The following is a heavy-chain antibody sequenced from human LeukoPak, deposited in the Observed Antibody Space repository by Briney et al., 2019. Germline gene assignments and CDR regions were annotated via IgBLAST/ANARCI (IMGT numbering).Heavy chain of an antibody. D-gene: IGHD1-26*01. CDR1: GFTFSSYS. V-gene: IGHV3-21*01. Sequence: AGGSLRLSCAASGFTFSSYSMNWVRQAPGKGLEWVSSISSSSSYIYYADSVKGRFTISRDNAKNSLYLQMNSLRAEGTAVYYCARVSRGSYHFDYWGQGALVTVSS. CDR3: ARVSRGSYHFDY. J-gene: IGHJ4*02. CDR2: ISSSSSYI.